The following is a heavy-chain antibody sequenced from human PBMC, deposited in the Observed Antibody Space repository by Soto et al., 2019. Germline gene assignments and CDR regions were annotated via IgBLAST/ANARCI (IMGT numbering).Heavy chain of an antibody. CDR2: IYASDST. CDR1: GFSVSSHY. D-gene: IGHD4-17*01. CDR3: ATPVTRLIAFDL. J-gene: IGHJ3*01. V-gene: IGHV3-53*01. Sequence: GGSLRLSCAASGFSVSSHYMTWVRQTPGKGLEWVSIIYASDSTFYADSVKGRFTISRDNSKNTVYLQLNSLRAEDTAMYYCATPVTRLIAFDLWGQGTMVTVSS.